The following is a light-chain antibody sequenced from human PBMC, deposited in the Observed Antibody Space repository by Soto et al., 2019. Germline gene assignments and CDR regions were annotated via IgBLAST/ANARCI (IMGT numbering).Light chain of an antibody. CDR1: QSISSW. CDR3: QQYNSYSCS. J-gene: IGKJ2*04. V-gene: IGKV1-5*03. Sequence: DIQMTQSPSTLSASVGDRVTITCRASQSISSWLAWYQQKPGQAPKLLIYKASSIESGVPSRFSGSGSGTEFTLTISSLQPDDFATYYCQQYNSYSCSFGQGTKLEIK. CDR2: KAS.